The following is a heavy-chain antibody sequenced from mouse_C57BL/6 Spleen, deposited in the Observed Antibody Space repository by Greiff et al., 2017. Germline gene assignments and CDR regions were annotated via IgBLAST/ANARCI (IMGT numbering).Heavy chain of an antibody. Sequence: QVQLKESGPGLVQPSQCLSITCTVSGFSLTSFGVHWVRQSPGKGLEWLGVICSGGGTDYNAPFISRLSISKDNSKSQVFFKMNSLQADDTAIYYCARGPHCYFDVWGTGTTVTVSS. V-gene: IGHV2-2*01. CDR3: ARGPHCYFDV. CDR1: GFSLTSFG. J-gene: IGHJ1*03. CDR2: ICSGGGT.